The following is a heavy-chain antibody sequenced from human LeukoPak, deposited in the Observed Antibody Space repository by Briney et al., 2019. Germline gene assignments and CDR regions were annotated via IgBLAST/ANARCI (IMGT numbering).Heavy chain of an antibody. CDR1: GFTFSSYW. Sequence: GGSLRLSCAASGFTFSSYWMSWVRQAPGKGLEWVANIKQDGSEKYYVDSVKGRFTISRDNAKNSLYLQMNSLRAEDTAVYYCARASDFWGGYALGYWGQGTLVTVSS. CDR3: ARASDFWGGYALGY. J-gene: IGHJ4*02. V-gene: IGHV3-7*01. D-gene: IGHD3-3*01. CDR2: IKQDGSEK.